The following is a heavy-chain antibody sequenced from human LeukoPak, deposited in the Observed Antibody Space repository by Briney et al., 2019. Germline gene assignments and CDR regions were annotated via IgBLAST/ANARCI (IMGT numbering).Heavy chain of an antibody. CDR2: TSSSGSTI. CDR1: GFTFSDYY. J-gene: IGHJ6*02. D-gene: IGHD2-15*01. CDR3: ARVGKVAATPNYYCGMDV. Sequence: PGGSLRLSCAASGFTFSDYYMSWIRQAPGKGLEWVSYTSSSGSTIYYADSVKGRFTISRDNAKNSLYLQMNSLRAEDTAVYYCARVGKVAATPNYYCGMDVWGQGTTVTVSS. V-gene: IGHV3-11*01.